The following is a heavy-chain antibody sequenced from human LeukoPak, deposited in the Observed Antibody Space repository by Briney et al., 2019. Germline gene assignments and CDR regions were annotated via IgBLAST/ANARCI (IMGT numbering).Heavy chain of an antibody. Sequence: TSVKVSCKASGFTFISSAIQWARQARGQRLEWIGWIVVGSRNTNYAQNFQERVTITRDMSTSTAYMELSSLRSEDTAMYYCAAGSYFYGSGSFAQLWGQGTLVTVSS. D-gene: IGHD3-10*01. CDR3: AAGSYFYGSGSFAQL. CDR1: GFTFISSA. CDR2: IVVGSRNT. J-gene: IGHJ4*02. V-gene: IGHV1-58*02.